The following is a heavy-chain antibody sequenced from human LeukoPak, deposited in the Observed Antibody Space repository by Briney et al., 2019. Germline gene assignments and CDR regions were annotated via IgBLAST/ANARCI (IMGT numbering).Heavy chain of an antibody. CDR3: AKDRGIISDY. CDR2: ISSSSSYI. Sequence: GGSLRLSCAASGFTFSTYWMSWVRQAPGKGLEWVSSISSSSSYIYYADSVKGRFTISRDNSKNTLYLQMNSLRVEDTAVYYCAKDRGIISDYWGQGTLVTVSS. J-gene: IGHJ4*02. CDR1: GFTFSTYW. D-gene: IGHD3-10*01. V-gene: IGHV3-21*04.